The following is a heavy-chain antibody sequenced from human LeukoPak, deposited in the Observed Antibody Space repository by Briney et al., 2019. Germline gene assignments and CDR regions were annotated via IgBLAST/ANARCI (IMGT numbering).Heavy chain of an antibody. CDR1: GGTFSSYD. Sequence: ASVKVSCKASGGTFSSYDISWGRQAPGQGLEWRGRIIPMFGTTNYAQKFRDRVTITADKSTTTAYLELSSLRSDDTAVYYCVRGTYSVYELGSYMDVWGKGTTVTVSS. D-gene: IGHD5/OR15-5a*01. V-gene: IGHV1-69*06. CDR3: VRGTYSVYELGSYMDV. J-gene: IGHJ6*03. CDR2: IIPMFGTT.